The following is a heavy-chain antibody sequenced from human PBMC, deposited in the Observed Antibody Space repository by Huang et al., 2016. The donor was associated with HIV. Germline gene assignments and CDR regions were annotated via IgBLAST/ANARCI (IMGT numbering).Heavy chain of an antibody. D-gene: IGHD6-19*01. CDR3: VRDQGRLAVGGIDNWFDP. CDR1: GDSFSSHY. Sequence: QVRLQESGPGLVKPSETLSLSCTVSGDSFSSHYWCWIRHPPGKGLEWIGTVYDSGTTKYNPRLKSRITISVDTSKNGFSLNITSVSAADTAMYFCVRDQGRLAVGGIDNWFDPWGQGALVTVSS. V-gene: IGHV4-59*11. J-gene: IGHJ5*02. CDR2: VYDSGTT.